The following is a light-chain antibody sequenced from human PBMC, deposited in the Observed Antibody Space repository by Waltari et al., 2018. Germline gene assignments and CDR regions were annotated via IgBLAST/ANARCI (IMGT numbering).Light chain of an antibody. CDR1: RSNIGAGYD. V-gene: IGLV1-40*01. Sequence: QPVLTQPPSVSGAPGQSVTISCTGTRSNIGAGYDVHWYRQLPGTAPKLLISPNDNRPSGVPDRVAGSKSDTSAYLVIAGLQAEDEADYYCQSFDSSLSDVFGTGTKVTVL. CDR2: PND. CDR3: QSFDSSLSDV. J-gene: IGLJ1*01.